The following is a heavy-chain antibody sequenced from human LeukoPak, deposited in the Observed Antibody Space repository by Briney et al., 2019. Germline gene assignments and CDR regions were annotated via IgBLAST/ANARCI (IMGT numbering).Heavy chain of an antibody. CDR1: GYSFTSYW. D-gene: IGHD3-22*01. J-gene: IGHJ3*02. V-gene: IGHV5-51*01. CDR3: ARPDYYDSSGRDAFDI. Sequence: GESLKISCKGSGYSFTSYWIGWVRQMPGKGLEWMGIIYPGDSDTRYSPSFQGQVTISADKSISTAYLQWSSLKASDTAMYYCARPDYYDSSGRDAFDIWGQGTMVTVSS. CDR2: IYPGDSDT.